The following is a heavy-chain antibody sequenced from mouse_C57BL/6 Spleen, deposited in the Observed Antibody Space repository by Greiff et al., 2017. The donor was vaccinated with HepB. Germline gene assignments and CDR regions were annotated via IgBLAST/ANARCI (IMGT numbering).Heavy chain of an antibody. Sequence: VQLQQPGAELVKPGASVKLSCKASGYTFTSYWMHWVKQRPGQGLEWIGMIHPNSGSTNYNEKFKSKATLTVDKSSSTAYIQLSSLTSEDSAVYYCARCSYYYGSSYGYFDVWGTGTTVTVSS. V-gene: IGHV1-64*01. J-gene: IGHJ1*03. D-gene: IGHD1-1*01. CDR1: GYTFTSYW. CDR3: ARCSYYYGSSYGYFDV. CDR2: IHPNSGST.